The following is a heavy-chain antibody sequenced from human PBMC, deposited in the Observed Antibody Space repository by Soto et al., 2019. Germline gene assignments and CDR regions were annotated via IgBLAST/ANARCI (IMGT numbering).Heavy chain of an antibody. D-gene: IGHD3-16*02. J-gene: IGHJ6*02. Sequence: QVQLVEFGGGVVQPWRSLRLSCAASGISFSNYGMHWVRQAPGKGLEWVTVIWHDGSNKYYADSVKGRFTVSRDNSKSTLYLEMYSVRAEDTAVYYCARGFRYPVNYYALDVWGQGTTVTVSS. CDR3: ARGFRYPVNYYALDV. V-gene: IGHV3-33*01. CDR2: IWHDGSNK. CDR1: GISFSNYG.